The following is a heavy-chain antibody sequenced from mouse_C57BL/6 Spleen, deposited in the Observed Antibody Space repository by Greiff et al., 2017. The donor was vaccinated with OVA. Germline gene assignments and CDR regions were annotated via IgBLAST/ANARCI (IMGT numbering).Heavy chain of an antibody. V-gene: IGHV3-1*01. J-gene: IGHJ3*01. CDR1: GYSITSGYD. CDR3: ARDGNYGIWFAY. Sequence: EVKLQESGPGMVKPSQSLSLTCTVTGYSITSGYDWHWIRHFPGNKLEWMGYISYSGSTNYNPSLKSRISITHDTSKNHFFLKLNSVTTEDTATYYCARDGNYGIWFAYWGQGTLVTVSA. D-gene: IGHD2-1*01. CDR2: ISYSGST.